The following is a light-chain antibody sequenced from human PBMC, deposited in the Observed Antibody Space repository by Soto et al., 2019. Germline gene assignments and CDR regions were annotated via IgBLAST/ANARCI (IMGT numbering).Light chain of an antibody. V-gene: IGKV3-15*01. CDR3: QQYTYWPVWS. Sequence: EIVLTQSPATLSVSPGERATLSCRASQSISSNLAWYQQKPGQAPRLLIYGPSTRATGVPARFSGSGSGTEFTLTISSLQSEDFAMYYCQQYTYWPVWSFGQGTKVEIK. CDR2: GPS. J-gene: IGKJ1*01. CDR1: QSISSN.